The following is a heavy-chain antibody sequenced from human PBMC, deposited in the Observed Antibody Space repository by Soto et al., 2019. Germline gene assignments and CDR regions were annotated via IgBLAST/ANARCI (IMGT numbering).Heavy chain of an antibody. CDR1: GYTFTNFG. V-gene: IGHV1-18*01. J-gene: IGHJ6*02. CDR3: ARREGGYDLYYYGMDV. CDR2: ISAYNGNT. D-gene: IGHD5-12*01. Sequence: ASVKVSCKASGYTFTNFGISWVRQAPGQGLEWMGWISAYNGNTNYAQNFQGRVTITTDTSTSTAYMELSSLRSDDTAVYYCARREGGYDLYYYGMDVWGQGTTVTVSS.